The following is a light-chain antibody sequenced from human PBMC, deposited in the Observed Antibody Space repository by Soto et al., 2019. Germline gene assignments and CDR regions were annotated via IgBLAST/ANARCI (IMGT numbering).Light chain of an antibody. V-gene: IGLV1-51*01. CDR1: SSNIGNNC. CDR2: CNN. J-gene: IGLJ3*02. Sequence: QAVLTQPPSVSAAPGQKVSISCSGSSSNIGNNCVSWYQQLPGSAPKLLLYCNNIRPSGIPDRFSGSKSGTSATLGITGLQTGDEADYYCGTWDSTLSALVFGGGTKLTVL. CDR3: GTWDSTLSALV.